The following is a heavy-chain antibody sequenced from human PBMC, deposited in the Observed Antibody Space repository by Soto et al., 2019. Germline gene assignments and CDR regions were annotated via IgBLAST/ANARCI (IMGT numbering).Heavy chain of an antibody. CDR3: ARDQIVLMTANQKRRYSAFDI. V-gene: IGHV3-48*01. D-gene: IGHD2-8*01. J-gene: IGHJ3*02. CDR1: GFTFSSYS. Sequence: EVQLVESGGGLVQPGGSLRLSCAASGFTFSSYSMNWVRQAPGKGLEWVSYISSSSSTIYYADSVKGRFTISRDNAKNSLYLQMNSLGAEDTAVYYCARDQIVLMTANQKRRYSAFDIWGQGTMVTVSS. CDR2: ISSSSSTI.